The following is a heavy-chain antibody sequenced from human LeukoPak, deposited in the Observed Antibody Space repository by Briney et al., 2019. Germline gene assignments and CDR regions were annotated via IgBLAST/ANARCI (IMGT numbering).Heavy chain of an antibody. CDR3: ATLCSGGFCYIDY. D-gene: IGHD2-15*01. CDR2: FVPSVDVA. Sequence: ASVKVSCKASGYTFTSYGISWVRQAPGQGLEWMGRFVPSVDVANYSPKFRGRVTITADKSTTTVFMELSSLRSEDTAVYYCATLCSGGFCYIDYWGQGILVTVSS. CDR1: GYTFTSYG. J-gene: IGHJ4*02. V-gene: IGHV1-69*04.